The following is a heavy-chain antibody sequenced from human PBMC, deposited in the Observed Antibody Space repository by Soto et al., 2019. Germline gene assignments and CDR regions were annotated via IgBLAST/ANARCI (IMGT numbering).Heavy chain of an antibody. J-gene: IGHJ6*02. V-gene: IGHV3-7*03. CDR2: IKQDGSEK. Sequence: GSLSLSCAASGFTFSSYWMSWVRQAPGKGLEWVANIKQDGSEKYYVDSVKGRFTISRDNAKNSLYLQMNSLRAEDTAVYYCARENFLSGYYYYYGMGVWGQGTTLTVSS. CDR3: ARENFLSGYYYYYGMGV. CDR1: GFTFSSYW. D-gene: IGHD3-3*01.